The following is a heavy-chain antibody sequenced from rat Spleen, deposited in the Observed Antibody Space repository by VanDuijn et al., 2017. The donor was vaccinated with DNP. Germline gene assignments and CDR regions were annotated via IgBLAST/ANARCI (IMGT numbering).Heavy chain of an antibody. J-gene: IGHJ2*01. V-gene: IGHV3-1*01. CDR3: ARWTRYFDY. CDR2: ISYSGST. Sequence: EVQLQASGSGLVKPSQSIPLTCSVTGYSITSTYWGWIRKFPGNKMEYIGHISYSGSTNYNPSLRSRISITRDTSKNHFFLHLNSVTTEDTATYYCARWTRYFDYWGQGVMVTVSS. D-gene: IGHD1-7*01. CDR1: GYSITSTY.